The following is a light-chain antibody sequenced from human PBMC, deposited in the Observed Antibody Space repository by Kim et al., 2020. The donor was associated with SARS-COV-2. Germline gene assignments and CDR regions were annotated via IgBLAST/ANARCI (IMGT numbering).Light chain of an antibody. Sequence: QSVLTQPPSVSAAPGQKVTISCSGGGSNIGRNYVSWYRQFPGTAPKLLIYDNGKRPSGIPDRFSASQSGTSATLGITRLQTGDEAIYYCGTWDTSLSVGVFGGGTQLTVL. V-gene: IGLV1-51*01. J-gene: IGLJ3*02. CDR3: GTWDTSLSVGV. CDR2: DNG. CDR1: GSNIGRNY.